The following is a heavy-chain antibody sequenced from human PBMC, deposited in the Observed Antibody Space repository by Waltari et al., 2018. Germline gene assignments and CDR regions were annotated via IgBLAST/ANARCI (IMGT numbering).Heavy chain of an antibody. CDR2: IWNDGSNK. J-gene: IGHJ4*02. V-gene: IGHV3-33*01. D-gene: IGHD6-13*01. CDR1: EFTFSNHA. CDR3: ARDLAAVPDF. Sequence: QVQLVESGGGVVQPGRSLRLSCAASEFTFSNHAMHWVSQAPGKGLEWVAVIWNDGSNKYEPESGKGRFTISRDNSKNTLYLQMNSLRAEDTAMYYCARDLAAVPDFWGQGTLVTVAS.